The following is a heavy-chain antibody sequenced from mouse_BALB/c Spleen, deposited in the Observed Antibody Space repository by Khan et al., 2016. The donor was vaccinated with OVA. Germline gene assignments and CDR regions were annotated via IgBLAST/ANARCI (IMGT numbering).Heavy chain of an antibody. Sequence: VQLQQSGPDLVKPGASVRISCKTSGYTFTDFNLDWVKQSHGKSLEWIGYIFPNNGDTGYNQKLKTKATLTVDSSYSTAYMELRSLTSEDSAVYYCSRSGYGSFAYWGQGTLVTVSA. D-gene: IGHD1-2*01. CDR3: SRSGYGSFAY. V-gene: IGHV1S29*02. J-gene: IGHJ3*01. CDR2: IFPNNGDT. CDR1: GYTFTDFN.